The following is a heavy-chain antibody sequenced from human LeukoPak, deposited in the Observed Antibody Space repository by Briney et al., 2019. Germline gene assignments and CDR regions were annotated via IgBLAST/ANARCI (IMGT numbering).Heavy chain of an antibody. J-gene: IGHJ4*02. CDR2: IWYDGSNK. Sequence: GGSLRLSCAASGFTFSSYGMHWVRQAPGKGLEWVAVIWYDGSNKYYADSVKGRFTISRDNSKNTLYLQMNSLRTEDTAVYYCARDRQLVLPLGGFDYWGQGTLVTVSS. D-gene: IGHD1-7*01. CDR1: GFTFSSYG. V-gene: IGHV3-33*01. CDR3: ARDRQLVLPLGGFDY.